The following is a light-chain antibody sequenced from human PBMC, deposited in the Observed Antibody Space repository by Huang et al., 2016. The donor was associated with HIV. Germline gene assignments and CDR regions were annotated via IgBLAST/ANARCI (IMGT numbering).Light chain of an antibody. CDR3: QQYDSLPLT. Sequence: DIQMSQSPSSLSASVRDRVTITCQASQDISNSLNWYQQKPGKAPELLMYDASNLNIGVPSSFSGGGSGTHFTFTISSLQPEDIATYYCQQYDSLPLTFGPGTKVDLK. CDR2: DAS. V-gene: IGKV1-33*01. J-gene: IGKJ3*01. CDR1: QDISNS.